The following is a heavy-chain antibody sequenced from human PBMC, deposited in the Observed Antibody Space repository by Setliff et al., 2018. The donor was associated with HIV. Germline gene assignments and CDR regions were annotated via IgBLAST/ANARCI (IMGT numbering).Heavy chain of an antibody. V-gene: IGHV1-2*02. CDR2: INPNNGGT. D-gene: IGHD3-22*01. CDR3: ASQYYYDSSGYYY. Sequence: ASVKVSCKASGYTFTGYYMHWVRQAPGQGLEWMGWINPNNGGTNYAQKFQGRVTMTRDTSISTAYMELSRLRSDDTAVYYCASQYYYDSSGYYYWGQGTLVTVSS. J-gene: IGHJ4*02. CDR1: GYTFTGYY.